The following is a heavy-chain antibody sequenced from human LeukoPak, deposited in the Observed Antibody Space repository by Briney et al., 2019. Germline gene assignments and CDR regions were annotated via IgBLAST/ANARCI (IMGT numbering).Heavy chain of an antibody. D-gene: IGHD2/OR15-2a*01. CDR1: GFSFSTYW. CDR2: IKHDGGEK. V-gene: IGHV3-7*01. Sequence: GGSLRLSCAASGFSFSTYWMTWVRQAPGKGLEWVATIKHDGGEKHYVDSVKGRFTISRDNAKNSVHLQMKSLRAEDTAVYYCARDKRGNHYWGQGTLVTVSS. J-gene: IGHJ4*02. CDR3: ARDKRGNHY.